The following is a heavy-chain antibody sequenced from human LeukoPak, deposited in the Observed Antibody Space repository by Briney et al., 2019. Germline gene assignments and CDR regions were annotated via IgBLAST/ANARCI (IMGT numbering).Heavy chain of an antibody. Sequence: TGGSLRLSCAASGFTFSNAWMSWVRQAPGKGLEWVGRIKSKTDGGTTDYAAPVKGRFTISRDDSKNTLYLQMNSLKTEDTAVYYCTTDVITMVRGSPVDVWGKGTTVTVSS. CDR3: TTDVITMVRGSPVDV. J-gene: IGHJ6*04. D-gene: IGHD3-10*01. CDR1: GFTFSNAW. CDR2: IKSKTDGGTT. V-gene: IGHV3-15*01.